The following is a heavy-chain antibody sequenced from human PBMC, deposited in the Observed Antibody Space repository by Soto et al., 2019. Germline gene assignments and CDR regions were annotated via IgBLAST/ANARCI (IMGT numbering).Heavy chain of an antibody. D-gene: IGHD6-6*01. V-gene: IGHV3-48*02. Sequence: GGSLRLSCAASGFTFIDYIISCVGHSPCKGLEWVSSISTSSSTIYYADSVKGRFTISRDNAKNSLYLQMNSLRDEDTAVYYCARDREYSSSSRFDYWGQGTLVTVSS. J-gene: IGHJ4*02. CDR2: ISTSSSTI. CDR3: ARDREYSSSSRFDY. CDR1: GFTFIDYI.